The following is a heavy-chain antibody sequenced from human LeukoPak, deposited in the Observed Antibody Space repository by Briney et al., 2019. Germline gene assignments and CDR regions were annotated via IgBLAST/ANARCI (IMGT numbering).Heavy chain of an antibody. D-gene: IGHD2-2*01. Sequence: GGSLRLSCAASGFTFSSYSMNWVRQAPGKGLEWVSAISGSGGSTYYADSVKGRFTISRDNSKNTLYLQMNSLRAEDTAVYYCAKDRLGYCSSTSCYPNYFDYWGQGTLVTVSS. CDR2: ISGSGGST. V-gene: IGHV3-23*01. CDR3: AKDRLGYCSSTSCYPNYFDY. J-gene: IGHJ4*02. CDR1: GFTFSSYS.